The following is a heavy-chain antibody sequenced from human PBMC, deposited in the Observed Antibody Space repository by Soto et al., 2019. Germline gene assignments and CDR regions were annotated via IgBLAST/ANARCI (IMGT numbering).Heavy chain of an antibody. CDR1: GGSISSYY. CDR2: IYYSGST. D-gene: IGHD2-2*01. J-gene: IGHJ5*02. CDR3: AREDRYCSSTSCFISWFVP. V-gene: IGHV4-59*13. Sequence: SETLSLTCTVSGGSISSYYWSWIRQPPGKGLEWIGYIYYSGSTNYNPSLKSRVTISVDTPKNQFSLKLSSVTAADTAVYYCAREDRYCSSTSCFISWFVPWGQGTLVTVSS.